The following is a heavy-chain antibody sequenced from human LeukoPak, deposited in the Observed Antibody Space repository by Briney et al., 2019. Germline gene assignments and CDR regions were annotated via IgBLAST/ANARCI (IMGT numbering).Heavy chain of an antibody. Sequence: GGPLSLSSSASGSTFSSYAMHWVRQAPGKGQEYVSAISSNGGTTYYADSVKGRFTISRDNPKNTLYLQMSSVRAEDTAVYYCVNAGLCFDWLLSPFDCWGQGALVTVSS. CDR3: VNAGLCFDWLLSPFDC. CDR2: ISSNGGTT. J-gene: IGHJ4*02. CDR1: GSTFSSYA. D-gene: IGHD3-9*01. V-gene: IGHV3-64D*06.